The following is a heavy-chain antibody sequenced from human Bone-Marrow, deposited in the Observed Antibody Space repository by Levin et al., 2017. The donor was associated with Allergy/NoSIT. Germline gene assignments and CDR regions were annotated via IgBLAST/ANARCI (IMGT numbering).Heavy chain of an antibody. CDR2: IIPIFGAA. CDR3: SRSWGDYGGWAFDI. D-gene: IGHD4-23*01. CDR1: GGTFSGYA. V-gene: IGHV1-69*01. J-gene: IGHJ3*02. Sequence: GGSLRLSCKASGGTFSGYAISWVRQAPGQGLEWMGGIIPIFGAANYAQKFQGRVTITADESTSTAYVELNSLRSEDTAVYYCSRSWGDYGGWAFDILGQGTMVTVSS.